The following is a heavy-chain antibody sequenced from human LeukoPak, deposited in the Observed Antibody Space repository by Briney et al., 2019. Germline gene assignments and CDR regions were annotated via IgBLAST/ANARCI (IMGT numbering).Heavy chain of an antibody. Sequence: GESLKISCEGSGYSFTSYWIGWVRQMPGKGLDWMGIIYPGDSDTRYSPSFQGQVTISADRSISTAYLQWSSLKASDTAMYYCARPSSSWESDCWGQGTLVTVS. CDR1: GYSFTSYW. J-gene: IGHJ4*02. V-gene: IGHV5-51*01. D-gene: IGHD6-13*01. CDR2: IYPGDSDT. CDR3: ARPSSSWESDC.